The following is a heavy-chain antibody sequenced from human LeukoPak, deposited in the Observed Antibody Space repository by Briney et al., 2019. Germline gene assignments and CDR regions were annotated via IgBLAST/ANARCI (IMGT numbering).Heavy chain of an antibody. CDR2: IKQDGSER. Sequence: GGSLRLSCAASGFTFSGFSMSWARQSPTKGLEWVANIKQDGSERYYVDSVKGRFTISRDNAKNSLSLQMNNLRVEDTAVYYCARAGSHWHYVYWGQGTVVTVSS. J-gene: IGHJ4*02. V-gene: IGHV3-7*01. D-gene: IGHD3-10*01. CDR1: GFTFSGFS. CDR3: ARAGSHWHYVY.